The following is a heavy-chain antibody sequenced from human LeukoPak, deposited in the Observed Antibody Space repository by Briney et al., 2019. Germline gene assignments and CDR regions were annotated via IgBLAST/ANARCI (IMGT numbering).Heavy chain of an antibody. CDR2: ISDDGLNT. CDR3: ARDLPLYYYDSSGYYMG. J-gene: IGHJ4*02. D-gene: IGHD3-22*01. CDR1: GFTFNSHS. Sequence: GGSLRLSCSTSGFTFNSHSFHWVRQAPGKGLEWVAAISDDGLNTFYIDSVKGRFTISRDDSKNAVSLQMTSLRSEDTAMYYCARDLPLYYYDSSGYYMGWGQGTLVTVSS. V-gene: IGHV3-30*03.